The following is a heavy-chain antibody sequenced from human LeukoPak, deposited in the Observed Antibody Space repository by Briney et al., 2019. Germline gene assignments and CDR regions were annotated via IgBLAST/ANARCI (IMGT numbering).Heavy chain of an antibody. CDR3: AKPYYYDSSGFHFDY. D-gene: IGHD3-22*01. V-gene: IGHV3-23*01. CDR1: GFTFSSYA. J-gene: IGHJ4*02. Sequence: GASLRLSCAASGFTFSSYAMSWVRQAPGKGLEWVSAISGSGGSTYYADSVKGRFTISRDNPKNTLYLQMNSLRAEDTAVYYCAKPYYYDSSGFHFDYWGQGTLVTVSS. CDR2: ISGSGGST.